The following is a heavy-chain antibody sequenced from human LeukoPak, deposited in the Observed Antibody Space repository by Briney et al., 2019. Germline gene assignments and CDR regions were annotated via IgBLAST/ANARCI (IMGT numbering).Heavy chain of an antibody. D-gene: IGHD2-15*01. Sequence: SETLSLTCTVSGGSISSYYWSWIRQPPGKGLEWIGYIYYSGSTNYNPSLKSRVTISVDTSKNQFSLKLSSVTAADTAVYYCARSAQVSAYYYYYMDVWGKGTTVTVSS. J-gene: IGHJ6*03. CDR1: GGSISSYY. CDR2: IYYSGST. V-gene: IGHV4-59*12. CDR3: ARSAQVSAYYYYYMDV.